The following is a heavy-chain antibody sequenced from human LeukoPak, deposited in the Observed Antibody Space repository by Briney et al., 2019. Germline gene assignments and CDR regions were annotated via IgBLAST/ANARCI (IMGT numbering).Heavy chain of an antibody. D-gene: IGHD4-17*01. V-gene: IGHV3-48*02. Sequence: GGSLILSCAASGFTFSSYSMNWVRQAPGKGLEWVSYISTSSSTIYYADSVKGRFTISRDNAKNSLYLQMNSLRDEDTAVYYCARDGGYGDYVYWYFDLWGRGTLLTVSS. CDR2: ISTSSSTI. CDR1: GFTFSSYS. CDR3: ARDGGYGDYVYWYFDL. J-gene: IGHJ2*01.